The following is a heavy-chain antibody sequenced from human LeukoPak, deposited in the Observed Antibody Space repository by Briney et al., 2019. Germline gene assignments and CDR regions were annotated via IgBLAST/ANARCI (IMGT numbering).Heavy chain of an antibody. CDR3: ARQGGRKNGYEAHWFDP. J-gene: IGHJ5*02. CDR1: GFNFSDSA. Sequence: GGSLRLSCVASGFNFSDSAMHWVRQASGKGLEWVGRIRSKTHNYATEFAASVRGRFTITRDDSKNTAHLQMNSLKAEDTAVYYCARQGGRKNGYEAHWFDPWGQGLVVTVSS. V-gene: IGHV3-73*01. CDR2: IRSKTHNYAT. D-gene: IGHD5-18*01.